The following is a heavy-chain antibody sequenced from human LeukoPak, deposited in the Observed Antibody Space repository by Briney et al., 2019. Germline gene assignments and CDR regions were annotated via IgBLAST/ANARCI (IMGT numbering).Heavy chain of an antibody. CDR1: GFSFISYD. Sequence: GGSLRLSCAASGFSFISYDMHWVRQAPGKGLEWVAVTSSDGSITIYTDSVKGRFTISRDNSKNTLYLEMNSPRVDDTAVYFCARDLLSGAPDYFDCWGQGTLVTVSS. CDR2: TSSDGSIT. V-gene: IGHV3-30*04. J-gene: IGHJ4*02. D-gene: IGHD1-14*01. CDR3: ARDLLSGAPDYFDC.